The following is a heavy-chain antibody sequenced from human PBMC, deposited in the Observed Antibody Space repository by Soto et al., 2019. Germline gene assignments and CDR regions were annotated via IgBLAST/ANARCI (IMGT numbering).Heavy chain of an antibody. D-gene: IGHD6-13*01. V-gene: IGHV1-2*04. CDR3: ARGGIAAAGERYNWFDP. CDR2: INPNSGGT. CDR1: GYTFTGYY. J-gene: IGHJ5*02. Sequence: ASVKVSCTASGYTFTGYYMHWVRQAPGQGLEWMGWINPNSGGTNYAQKFQGWVTMTRDTSISTAYMELSRLRSDDTAVYYCARGGIAAAGERYNWFDPWGQGTLVTVSS.